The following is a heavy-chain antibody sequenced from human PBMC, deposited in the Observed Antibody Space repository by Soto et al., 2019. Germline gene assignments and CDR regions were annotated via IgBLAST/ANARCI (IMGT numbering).Heavy chain of an antibody. D-gene: IGHD3-10*01. J-gene: IGHJ5*02. CDR1: GYTFTSYG. Sequence: GASVKVSCKASGYTFTSYGISWVRQAPGQGLEWMGWISAYNGNTNYAQKLQGRVTMTTDTSTSTAYMELRSLRSDDTAVYYCARDLYNMVRGVIWFDPWGQGTLVTVSS. CDR3: ARDLYNMVRGVIWFDP. CDR2: ISAYNGNT. V-gene: IGHV1-18*01.